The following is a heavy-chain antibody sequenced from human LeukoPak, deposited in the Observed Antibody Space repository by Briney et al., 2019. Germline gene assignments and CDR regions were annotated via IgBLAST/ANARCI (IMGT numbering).Heavy chain of an antibody. V-gene: IGHV3-21*01. D-gene: IGHD6-19*01. CDR2: ISSSSSYI. J-gene: IGHJ5*02. Sequence: PGGSLRLSCEASGFTFSNYAMSWVRQAPGKGLEWVSSISSSSSYIYYADSVKGRFTISRDNAKNSLYLQMNSLRAEDTAVYYCARESSGWYLFDPWGQGTLVTVSS. CDR1: GFTFSNYA. CDR3: ARESSGWYLFDP.